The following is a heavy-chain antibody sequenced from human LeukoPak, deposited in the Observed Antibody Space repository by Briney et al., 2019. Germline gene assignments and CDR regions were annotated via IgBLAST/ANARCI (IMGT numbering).Heavy chain of an antibody. CDR1: RCSIIMYH. V-gene: IGHV4-59*12. Sequence: AGTLSLTCTVSRCSIIMYHWGWIRQPRGRGLEGLGDIYYSRSTNYNPSLQSRVTISVDTSKNQFSLKLRCVTAADKAVYYCARERYSSGWYPPIVYWGQGTLVSVSS. CDR2: IYYSRST. D-gene: IGHD6-19*01. CDR3: ARERYSSGWYPPIVY. J-gene: IGHJ4*02.